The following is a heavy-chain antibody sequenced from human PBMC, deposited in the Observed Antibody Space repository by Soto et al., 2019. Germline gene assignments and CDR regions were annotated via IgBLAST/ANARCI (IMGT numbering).Heavy chain of an antibody. Sequence: PGGSLRLSFAASGFTFSNAWMNWVRQAPGKGLEWVGRIKSKTDGGTTDYAAPVKGRFTISRDDSKNTLYLQWSSLKASDTAMYYCATSTHSYGCFDYWGQGTLVTVSS. V-gene: IGHV3-15*07. CDR3: ATSTHSYGCFDY. CDR2: IKSKTDGGTT. J-gene: IGHJ4*02. D-gene: IGHD5-18*01. CDR1: GFTFSNAW.